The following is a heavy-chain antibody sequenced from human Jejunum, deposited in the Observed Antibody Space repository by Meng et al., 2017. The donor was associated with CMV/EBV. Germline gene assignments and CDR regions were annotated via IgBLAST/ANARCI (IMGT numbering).Heavy chain of an antibody. Sequence: GFSLTATGVGVGWIRQPPGKALEWVAHISWDDDKRYSPSLTSRLTITKDTSKNQVVLTMTNMDPMDTATYYCARRDRTVQSSAYFDSWGPGTLVTVSS. J-gene: IGHJ4*02. CDR1: GFSLTATGVG. CDR3: ARRDRTVQSSAYFDS. CDR2: ISWDDDK. D-gene: IGHD2-2*01. V-gene: IGHV2-5*02.